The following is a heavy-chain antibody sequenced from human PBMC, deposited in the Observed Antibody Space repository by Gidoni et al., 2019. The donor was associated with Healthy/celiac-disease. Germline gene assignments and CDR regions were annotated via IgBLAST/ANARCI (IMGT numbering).Heavy chain of an antibody. D-gene: IGHD7-27*01. CDR3: ARLGRGEHYYGMDV. J-gene: IGHJ6*02. CDR1: GFTFSSYS. CDR2: ISSSSSYI. Sequence: EEQLVESGGGLVKPGGSLRLSCAASGFTFSSYSMNWVRQAPGTGLEWVSSISSSSSYIYYADSVKGRFTISRDNAKNSLYLQMNSLRAEDTAVYYCARLGRGEHYYGMDVWGQGTTVTVSS. V-gene: IGHV3-21*01.